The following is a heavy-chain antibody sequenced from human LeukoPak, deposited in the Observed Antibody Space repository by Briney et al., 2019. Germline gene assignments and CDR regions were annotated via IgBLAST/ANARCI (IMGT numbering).Heavy chain of an antibody. J-gene: IGHJ4*02. D-gene: IGHD6-19*01. CDR2: ISYDGSHK. V-gene: IGHV3-30*03. Sequence: PGGSLRLSCAASGFTFSSYGMHWVRQAPGKGLEWVAVISYDGSHKYSADSVKGRFTISRDNSKNTLYLQMNSLRAEDTAVYYCARLSIAVAGGDFWGQGTLVTVSS. CDR1: GFTFSSYG. CDR3: ARLSIAVAGGDF.